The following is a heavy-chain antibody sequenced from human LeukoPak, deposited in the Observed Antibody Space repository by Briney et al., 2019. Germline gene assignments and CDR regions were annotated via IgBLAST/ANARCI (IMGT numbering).Heavy chain of an antibody. CDR1: GFTFSDYY. V-gene: IGHV3-11*04. Sequence: GGSLRLSCIASGFTFSDYYMSWIRQAPGKGLEWVSYISSSGSTIYYADSVKGRFTISRDNAKNTLYLQMNSLRAEDTAMYYCTRTYYSSSSDYWGQGTLVTVSS. D-gene: IGHD6-6*01. CDR3: TRTYYSSSSDY. CDR2: ISSSGSTI. J-gene: IGHJ4*02.